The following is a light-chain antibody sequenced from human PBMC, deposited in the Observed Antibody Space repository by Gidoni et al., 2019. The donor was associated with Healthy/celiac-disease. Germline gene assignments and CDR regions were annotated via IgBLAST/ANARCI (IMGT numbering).Light chain of an antibody. V-gene: IGKV1-9*01. Sequence: DIQLTQSPSFLSASVGDRVTITCRASQGISSYLAWSQQKPGKAPKLLIYAASTLQSGVPSRFSGSGSGTEFTLTISSLQPEDFATYYCQQLNSYPALTFGGGTKVEIK. CDR3: QQLNSYPALT. CDR1: QGISSY. J-gene: IGKJ4*01. CDR2: AAS.